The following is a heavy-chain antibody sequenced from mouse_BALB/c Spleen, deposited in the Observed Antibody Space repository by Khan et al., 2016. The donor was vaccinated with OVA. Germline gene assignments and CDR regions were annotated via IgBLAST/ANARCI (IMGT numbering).Heavy chain of an antibody. CDR2: INLTTVYT. Sequence: QVQLKESGAELAKPGASVKMSCKASGYTFINYWILWVNQSPGQGLGWIGYINLTTVYTKYNQNFKDKATLTADKSSRTAYMQLSSLTSEDSAVFYCARRGLRWDFDYWGQGTTLTVSS. CDR1: GYTFINYW. CDR3: ARRGLRWDFDY. V-gene: IGHV1-7*01. D-gene: IGHD1-1*01. J-gene: IGHJ2*01.